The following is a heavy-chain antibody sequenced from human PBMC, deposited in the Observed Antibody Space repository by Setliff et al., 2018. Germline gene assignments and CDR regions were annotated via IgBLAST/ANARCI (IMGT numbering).Heavy chain of an antibody. V-gene: IGHV4-4*02. CDR3: ARDWGNSGWYFDY. D-gene: IGHD6-19*01. J-gene: IGHJ4*02. CDR2: IYHSGST. Sequence: SETLSLTCAVSGGSISSSNWWSWVRQPPGKGLEWIGEIYHSGSTNYNPSLKSRVTISVDKSKNQFSLKLSSVTAADTAVYYCARDWGNSGWYFDYWGQGTLVTVSS. CDR1: GGSISSSNW.